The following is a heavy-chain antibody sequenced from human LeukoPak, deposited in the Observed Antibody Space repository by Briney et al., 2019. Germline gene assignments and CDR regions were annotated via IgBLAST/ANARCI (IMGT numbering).Heavy chain of an antibody. D-gene: IGHD4-17*01. V-gene: IGHV3-53*01. Sequence: GGSLRLSCTTSEFTFSNYIMHWVRQAPGKGLEWVSAIHSSGGTYYADSVKGRFTISRDTSKNTLYLQINSLRVEDTAVYYCIVFGDSNHWGQGTLVTVSS. CDR2: IHSSGGT. CDR1: EFTFSNYI. CDR3: IVFGDSNH. J-gene: IGHJ5*02.